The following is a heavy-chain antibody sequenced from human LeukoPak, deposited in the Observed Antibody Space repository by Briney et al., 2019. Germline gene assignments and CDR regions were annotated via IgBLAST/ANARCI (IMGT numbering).Heavy chain of an antibody. Sequence: GESLKISCKGSGYSFTSYWIGWVRQMPGKGLEWMEIIYPNDSDTRYSPSFQGQVTISADKSISTAYLQWSSLKASDTAMYYCARPRYYDSSGYYPYYFDYWGQGTLVTVSS. J-gene: IGHJ4*02. V-gene: IGHV5-51*01. CDR2: IYPNDSDT. D-gene: IGHD3-22*01. CDR3: ARPRYYDSSGYYPYYFDY. CDR1: GYSFTSYW.